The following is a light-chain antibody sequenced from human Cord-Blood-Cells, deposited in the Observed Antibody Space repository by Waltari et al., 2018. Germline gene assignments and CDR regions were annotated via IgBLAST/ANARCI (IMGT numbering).Light chain of an antibody. CDR3: MQALQTPPT. V-gene: IGKV2-28*01. Sequence: IVMTQSPLSLPVTPGEQACISFSSSQSLLHSNGYNYLDWYLQKPGQSPKLLIYLGSNRASGVPYRFSGSRSGTDFTLKISRVEAEDVRVYYCMQALQTPPTFGQGTKVEIK. J-gene: IGKJ1*01. CDR1: QSLLHSNGYNY. CDR2: LGS.